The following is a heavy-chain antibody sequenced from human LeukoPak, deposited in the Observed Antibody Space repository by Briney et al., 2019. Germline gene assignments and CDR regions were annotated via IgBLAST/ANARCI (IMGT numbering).Heavy chain of an antibody. CDR1: GFIFSGST. CDR2: IRSRVNNSAT. CDR3: TRRDCSTSVCFDY. D-gene: IGHD2-2*01. J-gene: IGHJ4*02. V-gene: IGHV3-73*01. Sequence: GGSLRLSCAASGFIFSGSTIHWVRQASGKGLEWVGRIRSRVNNSATAYAASVRGRFTIYRDDSENRAYLQMNSLKTEDTAVYYCTRRDCSTSVCFDYWGQGTLVTVSS.